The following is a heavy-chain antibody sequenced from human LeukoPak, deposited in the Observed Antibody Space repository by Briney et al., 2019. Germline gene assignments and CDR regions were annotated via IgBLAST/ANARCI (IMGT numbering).Heavy chain of an antibody. J-gene: IGHJ4*02. Sequence: SETLSLTCTVSGGSISSTSYSWGWIRQPPGKGLEWIGTIYYSGNTYYSPSLKSRVTISVDTSKNQFSLQLNSVTPEDTAVYFCARVVGDIESFDYWGQGTLVTVSS. D-gene: IGHD2-15*01. V-gene: IGHV4-39*07. CDR3: ARVVGDIESFDY. CDR1: GGSISSTSYS. CDR2: IYYSGNT.